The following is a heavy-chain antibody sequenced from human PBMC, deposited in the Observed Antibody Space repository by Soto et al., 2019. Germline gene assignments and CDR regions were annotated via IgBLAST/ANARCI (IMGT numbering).Heavy chain of an antibody. CDR3: AKARPASTAARLNYFDY. CDR2: ISGSGGST. D-gene: IGHD6-6*01. V-gene: IGHV3-23*01. Sequence: EVQLLESGGGLVQPGGSLRLSCAASGFTFSSYAMSWVRQAPGKGLEWVSAISGSGGSTYYADSVKGRFTISRDNSKNTRYLQMNSLRAEDTALYYCAKARPASTAARLNYFDYWGQGTLVSVSS. J-gene: IGHJ4*02. CDR1: GFTFSSYA.